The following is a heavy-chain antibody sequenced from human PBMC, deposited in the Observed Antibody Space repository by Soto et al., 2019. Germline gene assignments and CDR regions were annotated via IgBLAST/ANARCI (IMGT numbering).Heavy chain of an antibody. Sequence: QVQLVQSGAEVKKPGASVKVSCKVSGYTLSELFVHWVRQAPGKGLEWLGGFDPEEGNTIYAQNFRGRVIMTDDTSTDTAHMELSSLRSDDTAVYYCATGFPQWELLQYWGQGTLLTVSS. V-gene: IGHV1-24*01. CDR1: GYTLSELF. D-gene: IGHD1-26*01. CDR3: ATGFPQWELLQY. J-gene: IGHJ4*02. CDR2: FDPEEGNT.